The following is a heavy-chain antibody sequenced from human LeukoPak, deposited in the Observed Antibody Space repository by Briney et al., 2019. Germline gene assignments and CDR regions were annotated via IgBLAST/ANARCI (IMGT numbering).Heavy chain of an antibody. Sequence: PSKTLSLTCTVSGGSISSGSYYWSWIRQPAGKGLEWIGRIYTSGSTNYNPSLKSRVTISVGTSKNQFSLKLSSVTAADTAVYYCATTVTTYGLYNWFDPWGQGTLVTVSS. CDR1: GGSISSGSYY. CDR2: IYTSGST. CDR3: ATTVTTYGLYNWFDP. J-gene: IGHJ5*02. V-gene: IGHV4-61*02. D-gene: IGHD4-17*01.